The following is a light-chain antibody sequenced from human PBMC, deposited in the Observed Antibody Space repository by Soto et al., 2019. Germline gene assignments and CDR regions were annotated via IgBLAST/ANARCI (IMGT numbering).Light chain of an antibody. V-gene: IGKV3-20*01. CDR2: GAS. CDR3: QQYVRRIFT. Sequence: EIVLTQSPGTLSLSPGERATLSCRASQSVSSSYLAWYQQKPGQAPRLLIYGASSRATGIPDRFSGSGSGTDFTLTISRLEPEDFAVYYCQQYVRRIFTFGPGTKVDIK. J-gene: IGKJ3*01. CDR1: QSVSSSY.